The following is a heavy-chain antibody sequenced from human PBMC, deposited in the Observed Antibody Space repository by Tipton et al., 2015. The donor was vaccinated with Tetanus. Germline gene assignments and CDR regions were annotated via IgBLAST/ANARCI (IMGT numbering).Heavy chain of an antibody. J-gene: IGHJ4*02. CDR2: MNPNSGNT. CDR3: ARDFWYCGGDCYSGLEDY. V-gene: IGHV1-8*01. CDR1: GYTFTSYD. Sequence: QSGAEVKKPGASVKVSCKASGYTFTSYDINWVRQATGQGLEWMGWMNPNSGNTGYAQKFQGRVTMTRDTSISTAYMELSRLRSDDTAVYYCARDFWYCGGDCYSGLEDYWGQGTLVTVSS. D-gene: IGHD2-21*02.